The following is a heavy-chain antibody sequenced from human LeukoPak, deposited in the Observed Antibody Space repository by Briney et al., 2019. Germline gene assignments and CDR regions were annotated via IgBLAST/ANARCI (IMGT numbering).Heavy chain of an antibody. CDR3: ARGTKYYYGSGSRYYFDS. CDR1: GGYISSYY. D-gene: IGHD3-10*01. Sequence: YPSETLSLTCTVSGGYISSYYWSWIRQPPGKGLEWIGYIYYSGSTNYNPSLKSRVTISVDTSKNQFSLKLRSVTAADTAVYYCARGTKYYYGSGSRYYFDSWGQGTLVTVSS. V-gene: IGHV4-59*01. J-gene: IGHJ4*02. CDR2: IYYSGST.